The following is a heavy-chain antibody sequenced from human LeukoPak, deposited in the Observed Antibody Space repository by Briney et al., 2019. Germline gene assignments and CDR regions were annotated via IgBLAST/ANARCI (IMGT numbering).Heavy chain of an antibody. V-gene: IGHV4-30-4*08. CDR1: SGSISSGEYY. J-gene: IGHJ3*02. CDR3: ARSGHDAFDI. CDR2: IYYSGST. Sequence: PSETLSLTCTVSSGSISSGEYYWSWIRQPPGKGLEWIGYIYYSGSTYYNPSLKSRVTISVDTSKNQFSLKLISVTAADTAVYYCARSGHDAFDIWGQGTMVTVSS.